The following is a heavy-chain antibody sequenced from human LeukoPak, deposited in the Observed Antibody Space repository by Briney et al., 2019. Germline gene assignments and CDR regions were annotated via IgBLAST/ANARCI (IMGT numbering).Heavy chain of an antibody. Sequence: GESLKISCKGSGYTFTTYWIGWVRQMPGKGLEWMGIIYPGNSDTTYSPSFQGLVTISADKSIGTAYLQWSSLKASDTAMYYCARGGDGYRNFDYWGQGTLVTVSS. J-gene: IGHJ4*02. CDR1: GYTFTTYW. CDR3: ARGGDGYRNFDY. D-gene: IGHD5-24*01. V-gene: IGHV5-51*01. CDR2: IYPGNSDT.